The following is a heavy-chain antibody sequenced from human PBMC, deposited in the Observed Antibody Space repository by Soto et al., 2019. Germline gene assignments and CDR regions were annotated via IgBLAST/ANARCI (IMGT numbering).Heavy chain of an antibody. V-gene: IGHV4-39*02. J-gene: IGHJ5*02. CDR3: TRLLTPCDTPGPSWFGP. Sequence: SETLSLTCTVSGESISKSGHYWGWIRQPPGKALEWIGGIDYRGSTLYNPSLRSRITMSIDTSKKFFSLKFTSVSASETALYYCTRLLTPCDTPGPSWFGPWGQGTLVTVSS. CDR1: GESISKSGHY. CDR2: IDYRGST. D-gene: IGHD1-20*01.